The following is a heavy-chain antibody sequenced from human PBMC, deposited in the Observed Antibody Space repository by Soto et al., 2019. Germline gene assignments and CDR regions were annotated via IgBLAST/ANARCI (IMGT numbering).Heavy chain of an antibody. CDR1: GGTFSSYA. V-gene: IGHV1-69*01. Sequence: QVQLVQSGAEVKKPGSSVKVSCKASGGTFSSYAISWVRQAPGQGLEWMGGIIPISGTANYAQKFQGRVTITADESTSTAYMELRSLRSEATAVYYCARSQGSSTSLEIYYYYYYGMDVWGQGTTVTVSS. CDR3: ARSQGSSTSLEIYYYYYYGMDV. J-gene: IGHJ6*02. D-gene: IGHD2-2*01. CDR2: IIPISGTA.